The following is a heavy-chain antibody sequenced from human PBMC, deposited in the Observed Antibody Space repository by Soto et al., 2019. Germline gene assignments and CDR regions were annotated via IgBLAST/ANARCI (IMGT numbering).Heavy chain of an antibody. CDR3: ARLRMTTDYYYYYGMDV. CDR1: GYSFTSYW. CDR2: IYPGDSDT. D-gene: IGHD4-4*01. V-gene: IGHV5-51*01. J-gene: IGHJ6*02. Sequence: GESLKISCKGSGYSFTSYWIAWVRQMPGKGLEWMGIIYPGDSDTRYSPSFQGQVTISADKSISTAYLQWSSLKASDTAMYYCARLRMTTDYYYYYGMDVWGQGTTVTVSS.